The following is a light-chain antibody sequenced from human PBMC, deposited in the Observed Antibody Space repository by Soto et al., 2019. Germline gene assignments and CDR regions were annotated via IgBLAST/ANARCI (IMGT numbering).Light chain of an antibody. J-gene: IGKJ3*01. CDR3: QQYNSYV. CDR1: QSISSW. Sequence: DIQMTQSPCTLSASVGDRVTITCRASQSISSWLAWYQQKPGKAPKLLIYKASSLESGVPSRFSGSGSGTEFTLTISSLQPDDIATYYCQQYNSYVFGPGTKVDIK. V-gene: IGKV1-5*03. CDR2: KAS.